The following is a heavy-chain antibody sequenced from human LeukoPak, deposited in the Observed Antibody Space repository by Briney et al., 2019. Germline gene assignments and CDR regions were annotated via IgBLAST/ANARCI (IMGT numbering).Heavy chain of an antibody. CDR1: GGSISNNY. CDR3: ARGYYYDSLDAFNI. J-gene: IGHJ3*02. D-gene: IGHD3-22*01. CDR2: IYTSGST. Sequence: PSETLSLTCTVSGGSISNNYGSWIRQSAGKGLEWMGRIYTSGSTNYNPSLKSRVTISVDKSKNQFSLKLSSVTAADTAVYYCARGYYYDSLDAFNIWGQGTMVTVSS. V-gene: IGHV4-4*07.